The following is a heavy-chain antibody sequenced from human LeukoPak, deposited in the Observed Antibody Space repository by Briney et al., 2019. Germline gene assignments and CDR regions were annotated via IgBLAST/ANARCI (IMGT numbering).Heavy chain of an antibody. V-gene: IGHV3-7*01. D-gene: IGHD2-2*01. CDR2: IKEDGSRK. CDR1: GFTLSTYW. CDR3: ATEVPRAMNAFEI. J-gene: IGHJ3*02. Sequence: GGSLGLSCAASGFTLSTYWMSWVRQAPGKGLEWVANIKEDGSRKYYVDSVKGRFTISRDNAKNSLYLQMNSLRAEDTGLYYCATEVPRAMNAFEIWGQGTMVTVSS.